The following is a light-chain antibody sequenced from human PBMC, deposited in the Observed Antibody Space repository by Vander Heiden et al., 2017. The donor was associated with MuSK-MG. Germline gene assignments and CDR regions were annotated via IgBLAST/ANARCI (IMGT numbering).Light chain of an antibody. CDR1: SSNIGNNY. Sequence: PGPKVTLSCSGSSSNIGNNYLSWYQQLTGTAPKLLIYDNNKRPSGIPDRFSGSKSGTSATLGITGLQTGDEADYYCGTWDSSLSAVVFGGGTKLTVL. CDR2: DNN. V-gene: IGLV1-51*01. CDR3: GTWDSSLSAVV. J-gene: IGLJ2*01.